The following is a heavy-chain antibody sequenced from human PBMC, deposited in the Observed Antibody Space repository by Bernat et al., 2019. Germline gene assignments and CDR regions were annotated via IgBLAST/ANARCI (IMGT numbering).Heavy chain of an antibody. CDR3: AKHPLRYFDWLLSDLDY. CDR1: GFTFSSYA. CDR2: ISGSGGST. Sequence: EVQLVESGGGLVQPGGSLRLSCAASGFTFSSYAMSWVRQAPVKGLEWVSAISGSGGSTYYADSVKGRFTISRDNSKNTLYLQMNSLRAEDTAVYYCAKHPLRYFDWLLSDLDYWGQGTLVTVSS. D-gene: IGHD3-9*01. J-gene: IGHJ4*02. V-gene: IGHV3-23*04.